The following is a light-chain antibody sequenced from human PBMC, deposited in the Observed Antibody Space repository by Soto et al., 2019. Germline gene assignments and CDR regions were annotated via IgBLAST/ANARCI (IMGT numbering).Light chain of an antibody. J-gene: IGLJ1*01. V-gene: IGLV2-14*03. Sequence: QSALTQPASVSGSPGQSITISCAGTSSDVGAYTFVSWYQQHPDKVPKLMIFDVSRRPSGVSDRFSGSKSGNTASLTISGLQPEDEADYYCSSYTSSSTHVFGSGTKLTVL. CDR3: SSYTSSSTHV. CDR1: SSDVGAYTF. CDR2: DVS.